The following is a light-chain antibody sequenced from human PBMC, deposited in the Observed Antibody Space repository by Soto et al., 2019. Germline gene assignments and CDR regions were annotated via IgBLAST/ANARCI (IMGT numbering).Light chain of an antibody. CDR2: GAS. J-gene: IGKJ1*01. Sequence: EIVMTQSPATLSVSPGERATLSCRASQSVSSNLAWYQQKPGQAPRLLIYGASSRANGIPARFSGSGSGTEFTLTISSLQSEDSAVYYCQHYNNWPPWTFGQGTKVEI. CDR1: QSVSSN. CDR3: QHYNNWPPWT. V-gene: IGKV3-15*01.